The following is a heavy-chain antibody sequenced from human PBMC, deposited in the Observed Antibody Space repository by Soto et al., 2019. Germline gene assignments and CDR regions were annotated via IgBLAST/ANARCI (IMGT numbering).Heavy chain of an antibody. Sequence: ASVKVSCKASGYTFTSYGISWLRQAPGQGLEWMGWISAYNGNTNYAQKLQGRVTMTTDTSTSTAYMELRSLRSDDTAVYYCARTPRGYYYDSSGVYYFDYWGQGTLVTVSS. V-gene: IGHV1-18*04. CDR2: ISAYNGNT. CDR3: ARTPRGYYYDSSGVYYFDY. J-gene: IGHJ4*02. CDR1: GYTFTSYG. D-gene: IGHD3-22*01.